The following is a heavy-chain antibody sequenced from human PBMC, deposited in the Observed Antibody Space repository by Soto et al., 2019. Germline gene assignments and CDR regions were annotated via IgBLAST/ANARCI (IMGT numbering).Heavy chain of an antibody. CDR1: GGTFSSYA. CDR3: ARHDSYRSGWSQPVDY. CDR2: IIPIFGTA. V-gene: IGHV1-69*13. Sequence: SVKVSCKASGGTFSSYAISWVRQAPGQGLEWMGGIIPIFGTANYAQKFQGRVTITADESTSTAYMELSSLRSEDTAVYYCARHDSYRSGWSQPVDYWGQGTLVTVYS. J-gene: IGHJ4*02. D-gene: IGHD6-19*01.